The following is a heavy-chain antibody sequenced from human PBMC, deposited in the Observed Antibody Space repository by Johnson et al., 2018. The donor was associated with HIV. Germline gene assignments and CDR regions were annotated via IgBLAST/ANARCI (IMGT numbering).Heavy chain of an antibody. Sequence: VQLVESGGGVVRPGGSLRLSCAASGFTFDDYGMSWVRQAPGKGLEWVSGITWNGGSPGYADSVKGRCTTARDNAKNSLYLQMNSLIAEDTALYYCARTGGGYDAFDIWGQGTMVTVSS. J-gene: IGHJ3*02. CDR2: ITWNGGSP. D-gene: IGHD3-16*01. V-gene: IGHV3-20*04. CDR3: ARTGGGYDAFDI. CDR1: GFTFDDYG.